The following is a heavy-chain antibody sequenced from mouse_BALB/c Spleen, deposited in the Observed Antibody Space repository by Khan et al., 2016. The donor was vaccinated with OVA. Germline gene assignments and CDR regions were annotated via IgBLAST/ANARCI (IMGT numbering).Heavy chain of an antibody. D-gene: IGHD3-2*02. Sequence: VELVESGAELVRPGASVKLSCKTSGYIFTNYWIHWVKQRSGQGLEWFARIYPGTDNTYYNEKLKDKVTLTADKSSSTVYMQLSSLKSEDSAVYFCAREEALYYFDYWGQGTTLTVSS. J-gene: IGHJ2*01. CDR2: IYPGTDNT. V-gene: IGHV1-76*01. CDR3: AREEALYYFDY. CDR1: GYIFTNYW.